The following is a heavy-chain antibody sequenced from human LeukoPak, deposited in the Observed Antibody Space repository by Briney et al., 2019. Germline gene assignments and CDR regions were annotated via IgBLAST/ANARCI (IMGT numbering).Heavy chain of an antibody. V-gene: IGHV4-39*01. CDR3: ARHRGYCSGSRCYSVWFDP. Sequence: SESLSLTCTVSGGSITSSSYYWGWIRQPPGKGLEWIVSMYYSGSPYYNPSLKSRITISEDTSKDQFSLKLSSVTAADTAVYYCARHRGYCSGSRCYSVWFDPWGQGTLVTVSS. J-gene: IGHJ5*02. D-gene: IGHD2-15*01. CDR1: GGSITSSSYY. CDR2: MYYSGSP.